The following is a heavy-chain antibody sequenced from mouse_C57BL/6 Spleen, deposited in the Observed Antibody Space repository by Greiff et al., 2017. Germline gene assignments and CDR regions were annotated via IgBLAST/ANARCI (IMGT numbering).Heavy chain of an antibody. Sequence: VQGVESGAELVKPGASVKISCKASGYAFSSYWMNWVRQRPGKGLEWIGQIYPGDGDTNYNGKFKGKATLTADKSSSTAYMQLSSLTSEDSAVYFCAREGIYSNYGAYWGQGTLVTVSA. CDR3: AREGIYSNYGAY. CDR2: IYPGDGDT. D-gene: IGHD2-5*01. CDR1: GYAFSSYW. V-gene: IGHV1-80*01. J-gene: IGHJ3*01.